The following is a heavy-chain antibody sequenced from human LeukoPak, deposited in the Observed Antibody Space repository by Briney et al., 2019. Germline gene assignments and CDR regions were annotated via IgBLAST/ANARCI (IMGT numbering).Heavy chain of an antibody. D-gene: IGHD4/OR15-4a*01. CDR3: ARRAGAYSHPYDY. CDR2: IYSDNT. CDR1: GFTVSSNS. J-gene: IGHJ4*02. V-gene: IGHV3-53*01. Sequence: PGGSLRLSCTVSGFTVSSNSMSWVRQAPGKGLEWVSFIYSDNTHYSDSVQGRFTISRDNSKKPLYLQMTSMRAEDTAVYYCARRAGAYSHPYDYWGQGTLVTVSS.